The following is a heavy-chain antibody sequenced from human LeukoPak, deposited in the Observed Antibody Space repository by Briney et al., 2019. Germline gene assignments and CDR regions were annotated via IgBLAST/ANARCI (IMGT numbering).Heavy chain of an antibody. D-gene: IGHD3-10*01. Sequence: SETLSLTCSVSGDSISSSNWWSWVRQPPGRGLEWIGEIYHRGNTKYNPSLKSRVTISVDTSTHQFSLKLPSLTAADTAVYFCARRGGRGSGGAPFDYWGQGTLVTVSS. J-gene: IGHJ4*02. V-gene: IGHV4-4*02. CDR3: ARRGGRGSGGAPFDY. CDR1: GDSISSSNW. CDR2: IYHRGNT.